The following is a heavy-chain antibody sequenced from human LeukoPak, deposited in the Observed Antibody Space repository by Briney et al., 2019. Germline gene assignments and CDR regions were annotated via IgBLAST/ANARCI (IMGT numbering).Heavy chain of an antibody. CDR2: ISSSSSYI. Sequence: PGGSLRLSCAASGFTFSSYSMNWVRQAPGKGLEWVSSISSSSSYIYYADSVKGRFTISRDNAKNSLYLQMNSLRAEDMAVYYCASDCSGGSCGLFDYCGQGTLFTVSS. V-gene: IGHV3-21*01. CDR3: ASDCSGGSCGLFDY. CDR1: GFTFSSYS. J-gene: IGHJ4*02. D-gene: IGHD2-15*01.